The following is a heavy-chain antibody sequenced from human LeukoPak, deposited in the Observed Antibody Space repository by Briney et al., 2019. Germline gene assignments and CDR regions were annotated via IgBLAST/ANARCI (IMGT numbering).Heavy chain of an antibody. CDR2: ISGSGGST. Sequence: PGGSLRLFCAASGFTFSSYAMSWVRQAPGKGLEWVSAISGSGGSTYYADSVKGRFTISRDNSKNTLYLQMNSLRAEDTAVYYCAKMFWTYGHRGDFDYWGQGTLVTVSS. V-gene: IGHV3-23*01. CDR1: GFTFSSYA. J-gene: IGHJ4*02. D-gene: IGHD1-7*01. CDR3: AKMFWTYGHRGDFDY.